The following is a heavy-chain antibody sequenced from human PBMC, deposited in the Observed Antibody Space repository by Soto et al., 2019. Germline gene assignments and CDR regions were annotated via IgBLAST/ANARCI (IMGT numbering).Heavy chain of an antibody. D-gene: IGHD3-22*01. V-gene: IGHV3-23*01. CDR1: GFTFSNYA. CDR3: AKAKAFHYYDSSGTDY. Sequence: GGSLRLSCAASGFTFSNYAMSWVRQAPGKGLEWVSRISGSGGSTYYADSVKGRFTISRDNSKNTLYLQMNSLRAEDTAVYYCAKAKAFHYYDSSGTDYLGQGTLVTVSS. J-gene: IGHJ4*02. CDR2: ISGSGGST.